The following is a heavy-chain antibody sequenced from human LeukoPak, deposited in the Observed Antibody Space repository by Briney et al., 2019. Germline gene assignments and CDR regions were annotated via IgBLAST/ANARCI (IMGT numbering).Heavy chain of an antibody. CDR3: AKGSSGIYGSGSYYNVADAHAFDI. J-gene: IGHJ3*02. D-gene: IGHD3-10*01. Sequence: PGRSLRLSCAASGFTFDDYAMHWVRQAPGKGLEWVSGISWNSGSIGYADSVKGRFTISRDNAKNSLYLQMNSLRAVDTALYYCAKGSSGIYGSGSYYNVADAHAFDIWGQGTMVTVSS. CDR1: GFTFDDYA. CDR2: ISWNSGSI. V-gene: IGHV3-9*01.